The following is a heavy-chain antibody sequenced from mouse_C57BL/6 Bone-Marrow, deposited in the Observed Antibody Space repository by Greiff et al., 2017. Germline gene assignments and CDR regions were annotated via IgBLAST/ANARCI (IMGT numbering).Heavy chain of an antibody. J-gene: IGHJ3*01. D-gene: IGHD4-1*01. Sequence: EVKLVESGGGLVKPGGSLKLSCAASGFTFSSYAMSWVRQTPEKRLEWVATISDGGSYTYYPDNVKGRFTLSRDNAKNNLYLQMSHLKSEDTAMYYCARLELAWFAYWGQGTLVTVSA. CDR1: GFTFSSYA. V-gene: IGHV5-4*03. CDR3: ARLELAWFAY. CDR2: ISDGGSYT.